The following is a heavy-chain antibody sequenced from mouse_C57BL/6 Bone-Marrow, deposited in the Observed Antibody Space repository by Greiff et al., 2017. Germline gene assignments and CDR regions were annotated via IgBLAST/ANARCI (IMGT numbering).Heavy chain of an antibody. CDR3: ARPSTTVVATPFAY. J-gene: IGHJ3*01. Sequence: LVESVAELVRPGASVKLSCTASGFNIKNTYMHWVKQRPEQGLEWIGRIDPANGNTKYAPKFQGKATLTADTSSTTAYLQLSSLTSEDTAIYYCARPSTTVVATPFAYWGQGTLVTVSA. D-gene: IGHD1-1*01. V-gene: IGHV14-3*01. CDR1: GFNIKNTY. CDR2: IDPANGNT.